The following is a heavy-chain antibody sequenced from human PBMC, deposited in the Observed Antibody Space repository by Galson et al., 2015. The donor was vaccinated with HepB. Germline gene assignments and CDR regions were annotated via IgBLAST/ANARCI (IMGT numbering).Heavy chain of an antibody. Sequence: SVKVSCKASGYTFTGYYVHWVRQAPGQGLEWMGRINPNSGGTNYAQKFQGRVTMTSDTSISTAYMELSRLRSDDTAVYYCATLGYCSSTSCYTGYYYYGMDVWGQGTTVTVSS. CDR1: GYTFTGYY. V-gene: IGHV1-2*06. CDR2: INPNSGGT. D-gene: IGHD2-2*02. CDR3: ATLGYCSSTSCYTGYYYYGMDV. J-gene: IGHJ6*02.